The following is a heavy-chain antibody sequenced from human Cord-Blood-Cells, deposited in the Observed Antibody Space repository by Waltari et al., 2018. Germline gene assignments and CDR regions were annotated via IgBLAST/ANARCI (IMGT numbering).Heavy chain of an antibody. CDR3: ARGLSSSLSSGWFDP. J-gene: IGHJ5*02. CDR2: VNPNSGGT. CDR1: GYTFTGYY. D-gene: IGHD6-13*01. Sequence: QVQLVQSGAEVKKPGASVKVSCKASGYTFTGYYMHWVRQAPGQGLEWMGWVNPNSGGTNYAQKFQGRVTMTRDTSISTADMELSRLRSDDTAVYYCARGLSSSLSSGWFDPWGQGTLVTVSS. V-gene: IGHV1-2*02.